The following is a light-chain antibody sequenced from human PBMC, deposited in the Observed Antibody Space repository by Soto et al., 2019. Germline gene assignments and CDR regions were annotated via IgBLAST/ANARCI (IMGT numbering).Light chain of an antibody. Sequence: EIMMTHSPATLSVSPCERATLSLSASQSVSSNLARYQQNPGQAPRLLIYGASTRATGIPARFSGSGSGTEFTLTISSLQSEDFAVYYCQQYNNWPPWTFGQGTKVDIK. CDR2: GAS. CDR1: QSVSSN. J-gene: IGKJ1*01. V-gene: IGKV3-15*01. CDR3: QQYNNWPPWT.